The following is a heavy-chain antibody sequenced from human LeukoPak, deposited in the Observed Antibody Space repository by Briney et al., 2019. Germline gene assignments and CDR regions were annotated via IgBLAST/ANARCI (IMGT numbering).Heavy chain of an antibody. V-gene: IGHV3-33*08. CDR2: IWYDGSSK. Sequence: GGSLRLSCSASGFTGSIHYICRVRQGPGQGLEWVAVIWYDGSSKSYADSVKGRFTISKDKSKNTLYLQMNNLRTEDTAVYYCARDYCGGDCYVDYWGQGTLVTVFS. J-gene: IGHJ4*02. CDR1: GFTGSIHY. CDR3: ARDYCGGDCYVDY. D-gene: IGHD2-21*02.